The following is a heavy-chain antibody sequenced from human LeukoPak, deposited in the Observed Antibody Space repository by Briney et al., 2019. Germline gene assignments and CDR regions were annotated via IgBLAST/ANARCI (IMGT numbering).Heavy chain of an antibody. D-gene: IGHD1-26*01. V-gene: IGHV3-23*01. CDR1: GFTFSSYA. CDR2: ISGRGDGT. J-gene: IGHJ6*02. CDR3: ARAVGASPSDGYYYYGMDV. Sequence: GGSLRLSCAASGFTFSSYAMSWVRRTPGKGLEWVSAISGRGDGTYYADSVKGRFTIFRDNSKNILYLQMNSLRAEDTAVYYCARAVGASPSDGYYYYGMDVWGQGTTVTVSS.